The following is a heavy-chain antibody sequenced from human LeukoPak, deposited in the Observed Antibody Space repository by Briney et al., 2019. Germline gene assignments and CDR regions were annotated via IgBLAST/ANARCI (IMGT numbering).Heavy chain of an antibody. Sequence: GGSLRLSCAASGCTFSTYSMNWVRQSPGKGLEWVSAISDSGGYTYYADSVKGRFTISRDNAKNSLYLQMNSLKAEDTAVYYCARETGPFDFWGQGALVTVSS. CDR3: ARETGPFDF. CDR1: GCTFSTYS. J-gene: IGHJ4*02. D-gene: IGHD3-9*01. CDR2: ISDSGGYT. V-gene: IGHV3-21*01.